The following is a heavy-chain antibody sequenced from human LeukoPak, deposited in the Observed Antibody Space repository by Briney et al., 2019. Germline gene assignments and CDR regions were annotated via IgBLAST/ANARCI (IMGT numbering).Heavy chain of an antibody. Sequence: GGSLRLSCAPSGFTFSSYAMSWVRQAPGKGLEWVSTISGSGGNTYYADSVKGRFTISRDNSKNTLYLQMSSLRAEDTAVYYCAKGSYYYDSADYFDYWGQGTLVTVSS. CDR2: ISGSGGNT. V-gene: IGHV3-23*01. J-gene: IGHJ4*02. CDR1: GFTFSSYA. D-gene: IGHD3-16*01. CDR3: AKGSYYYDSADYFDY.